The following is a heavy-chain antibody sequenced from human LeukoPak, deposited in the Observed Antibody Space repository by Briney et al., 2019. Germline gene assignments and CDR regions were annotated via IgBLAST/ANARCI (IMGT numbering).Heavy chain of an antibody. Sequence: SVKVSCKASGGTFSSYAISWVRQAPGQGLEWMGRIIPILGIANYAQKFQGRVTITADKSTSTAYMELSSLRSEDTAVYYCARGRDYYGSGDSFDYWGQGTLVTVSS. CDR3: ARGRDYYGSGDSFDY. CDR1: GGTFSSYA. V-gene: IGHV1-69*04. CDR2: IIPILGIA. J-gene: IGHJ4*02. D-gene: IGHD3-10*01.